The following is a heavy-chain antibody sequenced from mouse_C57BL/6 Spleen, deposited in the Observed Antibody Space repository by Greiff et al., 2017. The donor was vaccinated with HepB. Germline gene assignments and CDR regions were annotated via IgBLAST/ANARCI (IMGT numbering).Heavy chain of an antibody. Sequence: VKLMESGAELVRPGASVTLSCKASGYTFTDYEMHWVKQTPVHGLEWIGAIDPETGGTAYNQKFKGKAILTADKSSSTAYMELRSLTSEDSAVYYCTRRMSYGRGFAYWGQGTLVTVSA. J-gene: IGHJ3*01. CDR2: IDPETGGT. CDR3: TRRMSYGRGFAY. D-gene: IGHD2-12*01. V-gene: IGHV1-15*01. CDR1: GYTFTDYE.